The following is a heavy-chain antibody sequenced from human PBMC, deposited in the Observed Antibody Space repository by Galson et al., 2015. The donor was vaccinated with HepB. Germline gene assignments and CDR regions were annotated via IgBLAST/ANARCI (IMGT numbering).Heavy chain of an antibody. Sequence: SLRLSCAASGFTFDNYGMHWVRQAPGKGLEWVAVITYDGIDEHYGSSVRGRFTISRDNSNNMVYLQMNGLRTEDTATYYCAKDQSYYEDSSGFDYWGQGTLVAASS. J-gene: IGHJ4*02. D-gene: IGHD3-22*01. V-gene: IGHV3-30*18. CDR3: AKDQSYYEDSSGFDY. CDR2: ITYDGIDE. CDR1: GFTFDNYG.